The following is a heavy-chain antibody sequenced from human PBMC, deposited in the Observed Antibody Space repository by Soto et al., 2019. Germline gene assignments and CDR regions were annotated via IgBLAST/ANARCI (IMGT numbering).Heavy chain of an antibody. D-gene: IGHD3-10*01. CDR2: IRSKAYGGTT. V-gene: IGHV3-49*04. CDR1: GFTFGGYA. J-gene: IGHJ4*02. CDR3: TRDVGLAY. Sequence: GGSLRLSCTASGFTFGGYAMSWVRQAPGKGLEWVGFIRSKAYGGTTEYAASVKGRFTISRDDSKSIAYLQMNSLKTEDTAVYYCTRDVGLAYWGQGTLVTVSS.